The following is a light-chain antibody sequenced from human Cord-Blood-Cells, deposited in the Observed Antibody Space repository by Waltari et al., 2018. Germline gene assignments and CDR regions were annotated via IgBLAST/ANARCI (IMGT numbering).Light chain of an antibody. J-gene: IGKJ2*01. CDR3: QQYNNWPYT. CDR2: GAS. Sequence: EILMTQSPATLAVSPGERATLSSRASQRVSSNLAWYQPKPGQAPRLLIYGASTRATGIPARFSGSGSGTEFTLTISSLQSEDFAVYYCQQYNNWPYTFGQGTKLEIK. CDR1: QRVSSN. V-gene: IGKV3-15*01.